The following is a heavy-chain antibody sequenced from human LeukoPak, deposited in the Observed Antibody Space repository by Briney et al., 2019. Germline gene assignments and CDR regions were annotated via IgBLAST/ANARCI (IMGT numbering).Heavy chain of an antibody. J-gene: IGHJ5*02. CDR1: GGSISSGGYS. CDR2: IYYSGST. Sequence: PSQTLSLTCAVSGGSISSGGYSWGWIRQPPGKGLEWIGSIYYSGSTYYNPSLKSRVTISVDTSKNQFSLKLSSVTAADTAVYYCARHLKGYDSSGYYYVNWFDPWGQGTLVTVSS. D-gene: IGHD3-22*01. CDR3: ARHLKGYDSSGYYYVNWFDP. V-gene: IGHV4-30-2*03.